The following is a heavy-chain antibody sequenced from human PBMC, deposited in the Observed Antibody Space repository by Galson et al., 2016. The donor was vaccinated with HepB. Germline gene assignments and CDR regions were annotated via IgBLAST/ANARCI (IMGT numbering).Heavy chain of an antibody. D-gene: IGHD6-19*01. CDR2: ISASGAGT. CDR1: GFTFSSDA. Sequence: SLRLSCAASGFTFSSDAMSWVRQAPEKGLEWVSGISASGAGTYYADSVKGRFTISRDNFKNTLYLQMNSLRAEYTAVYYCAKEISVAGVNGLPSDYWGQGTLVTVSS. CDR3: AKEISVAGVNGLPSDY. V-gene: IGHV3-23*01. J-gene: IGHJ4*02.